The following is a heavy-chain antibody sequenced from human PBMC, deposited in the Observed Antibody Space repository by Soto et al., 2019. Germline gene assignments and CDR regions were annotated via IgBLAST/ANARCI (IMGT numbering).Heavy chain of an antibody. V-gene: IGHV4-38-2*01. CDR1: GYSISSGYY. J-gene: IGHJ5*02. CDR2: TYHGGST. CDR3: ARVGPWVPYYYDSSPYTFENWFDP. Sequence: SETLSLTCAVSGYSISSGYYWGWLRQPPGKGLEWIGSTYHGGSTYYNPSLNSRVTLSIDMTNNHVSLILNSVTAADTAVYYCARVGPWVPYYYDSSPYTFENWFDPWGQGTLVTVSS. D-gene: IGHD3-22*01.